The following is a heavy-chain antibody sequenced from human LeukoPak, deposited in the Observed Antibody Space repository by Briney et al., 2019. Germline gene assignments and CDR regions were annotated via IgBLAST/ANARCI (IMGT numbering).Heavy chain of an antibody. CDR3: AREDSSSRAYYYYYYYMDV. CDR1: GGSISSGSYY. V-gene: IGHV4-61*02. J-gene: IGHJ6*03. CDR2: IYTSGST. D-gene: IGHD6-6*01. Sequence: SETLSLTCTVSGGSISSGSYYWSWIRQPAGKGLEWIGRIYTSGSTNYNPSLKSRVTISVDTSKNQFSLKLSSVTAADTAVYYCAREDSSSRAYYYYYYYMDVWGEGTTVTVSS.